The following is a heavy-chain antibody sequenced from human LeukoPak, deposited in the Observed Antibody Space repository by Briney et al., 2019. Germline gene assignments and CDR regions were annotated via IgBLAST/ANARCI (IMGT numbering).Heavy chain of an antibody. CDR1: GFTFSPFA. J-gene: IGHJ6*02. D-gene: IGHD3-10*01. V-gene: IGHV3-23*01. CDR3: ANSTDYLFYGMDV. CDR2: IGADVGHT. Sequence: PGGSLRLSCVASGFTFSPFAMYWLRQAPGKGLEWVSAIGADVGHTNYADSVRGRFTISRDNSRNTLYLQMTSPRTDDTATYFCANSTDYLFYGMDVWGQGTTVTVSS.